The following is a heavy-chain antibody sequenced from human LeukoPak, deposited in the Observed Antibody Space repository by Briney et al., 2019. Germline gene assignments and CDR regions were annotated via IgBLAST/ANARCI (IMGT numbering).Heavy chain of an antibody. CDR1: GFTFSSYA. V-gene: IGHV3-23*01. CDR2: ISGSGGST. CDR3: ANDSRYSWNRPNYYGMDV. J-gene: IGHJ6*02. D-gene: IGHD1-20*01. Sequence: GGSLRLSCAASGFTFSSYAMSWVRQAPGKGLEWVSAISGSGGSTYYADSVKGRFTISRDNSKNTLYLQMNSLRAEDTAVYYCANDSRYSWNRPNYYGMDVWGQGTTVTVSS.